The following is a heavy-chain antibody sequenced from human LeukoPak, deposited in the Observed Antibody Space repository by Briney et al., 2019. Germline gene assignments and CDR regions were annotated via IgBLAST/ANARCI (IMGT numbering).Heavy chain of an antibody. D-gene: IGHD4-17*01. CDR3: ARVSTTTVTNRYYYYGMDV. Sequence: ASETLSLTCTVSGGSISSYYWSWIRQPPGKGLEWIGYINYSWDTNYNPSLKSRVTISVDTSKNQFSLKLSSVTAADTAVYYCARVSTTTVTNRYYYYGMDVWGQGTTVTVSS. V-gene: IGHV4-59*01. CDR1: GGSISSYY. CDR2: INYSWDT. J-gene: IGHJ6*02.